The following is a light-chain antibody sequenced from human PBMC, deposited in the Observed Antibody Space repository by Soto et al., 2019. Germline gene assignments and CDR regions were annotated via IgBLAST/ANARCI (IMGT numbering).Light chain of an antibody. J-gene: IGKJ1*01. CDR1: QSVSRN. CDR2: GAS. V-gene: IGKV3-15*01. CDR3: QQYNDWPT. Sequence: EIVMTQSPATLSVSPGERATLFCRASQSVSRNLAWYQQKPGQAPRLLIFGASTRATGIPGRFSGSGSGTEFTLTISSLQSEDFADYYCQQYNDWPTFGQGTKVEIK.